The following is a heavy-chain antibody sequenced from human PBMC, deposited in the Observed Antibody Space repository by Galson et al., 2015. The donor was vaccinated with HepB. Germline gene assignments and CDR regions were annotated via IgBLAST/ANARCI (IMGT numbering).Heavy chain of an antibody. J-gene: IGHJ3*02. Sequence: QSGAEVKKPGASVKVSCKASGYTFTSYGISWVRQAPGQGLEWMGWISAYNGNTNYAQKLQGRVTMTTDTSTSTAYMELRSLRSDDTAVYYCARDTITIFGVATDAFDIWGQGTMVTVSS. CDR1: GYTFTSYG. CDR3: ARDTITIFGVATDAFDI. D-gene: IGHD3-3*01. V-gene: IGHV1-18*01. CDR2: ISAYNGNT.